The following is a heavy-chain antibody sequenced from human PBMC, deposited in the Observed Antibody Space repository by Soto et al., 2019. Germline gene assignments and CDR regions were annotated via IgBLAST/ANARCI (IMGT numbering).Heavy chain of an antibody. CDR1: GYTFTGYY. J-gene: IGHJ3*01. Sequence: ASVKVSCKASGYTFTGYYIHWVRQAPGQGLEWMGWINPNSGGTNYAQKFQGWVTMTRDTSISTAYMELSRLRSDDTAAYYCAGSGYSYGYAFDVWGQGTMVTVSS. D-gene: IGHD5-18*01. V-gene: IGHV1-2*04. CDR3: AGSGYSYGYAFDV. CDR2: INPNSGGT.